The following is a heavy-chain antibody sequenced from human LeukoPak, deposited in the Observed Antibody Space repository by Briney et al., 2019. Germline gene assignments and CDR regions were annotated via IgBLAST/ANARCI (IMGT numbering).Heavy chain of an antibody. Sequence: PSETLSLTCTVSGGSIISYYWSWIRQPPGKGLEWIGYIYYSGSTNYNPSLKSRVTISVDTSKNQFSLKLSSVTAADTAVYYCARVRGYDILTGYAFDIWGQGTMVTVSS. CDR1: GGSIISYY. J-gene: IGHJ3*02. CDR2: IYYSGST. D-gene: IGHD3-9*01. CDR3: ARVRGYDILTGYAFDI. V-gene: IGHV4-59*01.